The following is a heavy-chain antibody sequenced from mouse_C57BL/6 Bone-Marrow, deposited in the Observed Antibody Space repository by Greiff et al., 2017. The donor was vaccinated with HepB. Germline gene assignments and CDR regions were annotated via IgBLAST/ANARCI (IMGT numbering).Heavy chain of an antibody. J-gene: IGHJ2*01. V-gene: IGHV14-1*01. D-gene: IGHD1-1*01. CDR1: GFNFKDYY. CDR2: IDPEDGDT. CDR3: ATRNYYGSSYGNY. Sequence: VQLQQSGAELVRPGASVKLSCTASGFNFKDYYMHWVKQRPEQGLEWIGRIDPEDGDTEYAPKFQGKATLTADTSSNTAYLQLSSLTSEDTAVYYCATRNYYGSSYGNYWGQGTTLTVSA.